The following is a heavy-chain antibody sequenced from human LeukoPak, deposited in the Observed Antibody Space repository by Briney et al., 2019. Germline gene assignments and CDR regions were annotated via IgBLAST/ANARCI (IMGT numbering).Heavy chain of an antibody. CDR2: ISGSGGST. CDR1: GFTFSSYG. Sequence: GGTLRLSCAASGFTFSSYGMSWVRQAPGKGLEWVSAISGSGGSTYYADSVKGRFTISRDNSKNTLYLQMNSLRAEDTAVYYCARDMHDYVWGSYRYKAFDIWGQGTMVTVSS. CDR3: ARDMHDYVWGSYRYKAFDI. J-gene: IGHJ3*02. V-gene: IGHV3-23*01. D-gene: IGHD3-16*02.